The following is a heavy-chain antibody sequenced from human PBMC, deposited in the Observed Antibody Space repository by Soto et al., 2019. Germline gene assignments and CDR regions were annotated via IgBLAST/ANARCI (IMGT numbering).Heavy chain of an antibody. CDR3: AREKLGIRAFDI. V-gene: IGHV4-34*01. Sequence: SETLSLTCAVYGGSFSGYYWSWIRQPPGKGLEWIGEINHSGSTNYNPSLKSRVTISVDTSKNQFSLKLSSVTAADTAVYYCAREKLGIRAFDIWGQGTMVT. J-gene: IGHJ3*02. CDR1: GGSFSGYY. D-gene: IGHD7-27*01. CDR2: INHSGST.